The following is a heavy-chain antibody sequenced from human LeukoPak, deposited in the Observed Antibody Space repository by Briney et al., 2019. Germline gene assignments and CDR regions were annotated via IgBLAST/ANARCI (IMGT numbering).Heavy chain of an antibody. CDR2: ISDSGYNT. Sequence: GGSLRLSCAASGFTFSSYAMTWVRQAPGKGLEWVSGISDSGYNTYYADSVKGRFTISRDNPKNTLYLQMNSLRAEDTAVYYCAKAAWGANGSYFFDHWGQGTLVTVSS. CDR1: GFTFSSYA. D-gene: IGHD1-26*01. J-gene: IGHJ4*02. V-gene: IGHV3-23*01. CDR3: AKAAWGANGSYFFDH.